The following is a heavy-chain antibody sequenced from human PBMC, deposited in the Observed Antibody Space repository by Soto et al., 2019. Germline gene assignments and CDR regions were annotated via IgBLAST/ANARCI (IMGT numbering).Heavy chain of an antibody. CDR1: GASFTSYY. D-gene: IGHD1-1*01. CDR2: IYYGEKT. V-gene: IGHV4-59*01. CDR3: ARRRTERHNWFDP. Sequence: QVQLQESGPGLVKPSETLSLTCTVSGASFTSYYWSWIRQPPGKGLEWIGYIYYGEKTNYNPSLKNRVTISRDTSKNQVFLRLTSVPAADTSMYYCARRRTERHNWFDPWGQGTLVTVSS. J-gene: IGHJ5*02.